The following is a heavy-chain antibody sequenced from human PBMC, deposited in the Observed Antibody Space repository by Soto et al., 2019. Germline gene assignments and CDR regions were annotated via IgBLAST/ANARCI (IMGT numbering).Heavy chain of an antibody. J-gene: IGHJ2*01. CDR2: IYNSGST. Sequence: SEIMRLTCTVAWGSSSDNGGSWIMQPQRKGLEWIGFIYNSGSTNYNPSLKSRVTISVDTSKNQFSLELSSVTAADTAVYYCARRWYGGYDSPYFDFWGRGTLVTVSS. CDR1: WGSSSDNG. CDR3: ARRWYGGYDSPYFDF. D-gene: IGHD5-12*01. V-gene: IGHV4-59*08.